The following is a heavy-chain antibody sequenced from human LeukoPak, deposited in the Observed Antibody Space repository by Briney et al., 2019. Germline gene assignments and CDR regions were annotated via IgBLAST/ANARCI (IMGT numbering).Heavy chain of an antibody. J-gene: IGHJ4*02. CDR1: GGSISSYY. V-gene: IGHV4-59*05. CDR2: IYHSGST. D-gene: IGHD6-6*01. CDR3: ASYSSSFVY. Sequence: PSETLSLTCTVSGGSISSYYWGWIRQPPGKGLEWIGTIYHSGSTYYNPSLKSRLTISVDTSKNQFSLKLTSVTAADTAVYYCASYSSSFVYWGQGTLVTVSS.